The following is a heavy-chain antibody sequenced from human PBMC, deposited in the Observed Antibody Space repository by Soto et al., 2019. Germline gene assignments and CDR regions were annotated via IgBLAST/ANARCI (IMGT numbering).Heavy chain of an antibody. CDR2: IYHSGST. CDR1: GXSLTRDYY. CDR3: ARGPGSTAFDP. J-gene: IGHJ5*02. D-gene: IGHD5-18*01. V-gene: IGHV4-38-2*01. Sequence: XTLSLPCAVSGXSLTRDYYWGWILQTPGKGLEWIASIYHSGSTFYNPSLKSRVTISLDTSKNQFSLKLTSLIAADTAIYYCARGPGSTAFDPWGQGTLGTVSS.